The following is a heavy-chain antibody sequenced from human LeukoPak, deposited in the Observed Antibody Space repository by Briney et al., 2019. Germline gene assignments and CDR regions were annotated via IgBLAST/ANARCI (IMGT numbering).Heavy chain of an antibody. CDR1: GSTFSSYA. J-gene: IGHJ4*02. CDR3: ARGGIAVAPQVYYFDY. Sequence: ASVKVSCKASGSTFSSYAISWVRQAPGQGLEWMGRIIPILGIANYAQKFQGRVTITADKSTSTAYMELSSLRSEDTAVYYCARGGIAVAPQVYYFDYWGQGTLVTVSS. V-gene: IGHV1-69*04. CDR2: IIPILGIA. D-gene: IGHD6-19*01.